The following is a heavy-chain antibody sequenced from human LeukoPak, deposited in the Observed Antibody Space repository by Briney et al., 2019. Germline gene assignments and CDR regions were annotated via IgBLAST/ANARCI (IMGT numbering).Heavy chain of an antibody. CDR1: GFTFSSYS. V-gene: IGHV3-30*03. CDR3: ARSSGSPGAFDI. CDR2: ISYDGSSK. Sequence: GGSLRLSCAASGFTFSSYSMNWVRQAPGKGLEWVAVISYDGSSKYYADSVKGRFTISRDNSKNTLYLQMNSLRAEDTAVYYCARSSGSPGAFDIWGQGTMVTVSS. D-gene: IGHD1-26*01. J-gene: IGHJ3*02.